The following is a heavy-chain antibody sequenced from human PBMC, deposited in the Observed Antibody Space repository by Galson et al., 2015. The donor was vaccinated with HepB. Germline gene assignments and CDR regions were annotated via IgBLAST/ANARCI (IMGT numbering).Heavy chain of an antibody. V-gene: IGHV1-2*02. CDR3: ARENWTYDC. Sequence: SVKVSCKASGYSFTRKHIHWLLQPPGPRLEWMGRIDPRNGDTSFPQQFQGRVTQGRDTSISTVYMELGGLTYDDTAVYYCARENWTYDCWGQGTLVTVSS. D-gene: IGHD1-1*01. J-gene: IGHJ1*01. CDR1: GYSFTRKH. CDR2: IDPRNGDT.